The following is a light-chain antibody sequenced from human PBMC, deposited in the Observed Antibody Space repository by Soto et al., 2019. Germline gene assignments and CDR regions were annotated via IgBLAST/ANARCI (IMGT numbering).Light chain of an antibody. V-gene: IGKV1-8*01. CDR2: AAS. J-gene: IGKJ2*01. Sequence: AIRMTQSPSSFSASTGDRVTITCRASQGISSYLAWYQQKPGKAPTLLIYAASTLHSGVPSRFSGSGSGTDFTLTISGLQSEDVATDYCQEYYSYPLTFGQGTKLEIK. CDR1: QGISSY. CDR3: QEYYSYPLT.